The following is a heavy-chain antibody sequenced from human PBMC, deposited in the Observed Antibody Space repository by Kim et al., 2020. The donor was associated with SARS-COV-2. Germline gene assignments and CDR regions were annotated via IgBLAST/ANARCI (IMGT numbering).Heavy chain of an antibody. V-gene: IGHV4-34*01. J-gene: IGHJ4*01. D-gene: IGHD6-19*01. CDR3: ASAGRQLLVRPLSYYFDY. CDR1: GGSFSGYY. CDR2: INHSGST. Sequence: SETLSLTCAVYGGSFSGYYWSWIRQPPGKGLEWIGEINHSGSTNYNPSLKSRVTISVDTSKNQFSLKLITVTAADKAVFYCASAGRQLLVRPLSYYFDY.